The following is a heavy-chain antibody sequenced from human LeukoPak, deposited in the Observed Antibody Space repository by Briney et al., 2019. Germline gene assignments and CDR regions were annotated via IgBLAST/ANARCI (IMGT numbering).Heavy chain of an antibody. CDR2: ISAYNGNT. CDR1: GYTFTSYG. V-gene: IGHV1-18*01. D-gene: IGHD6-13*01. Sequence: ASVKVSCKASGYTFTSYGISWVRQAPGQGLEWMGWISAYNGNTNYAQKLQGRVTITADKSTSTAYMELSSLRSEDTAVYYCARDSGIAAAGSFAFDIWGQGTMVTVSS. J-gene: IGHJ3*02. CDR3: ARDSGIAAAGSFAFDI.